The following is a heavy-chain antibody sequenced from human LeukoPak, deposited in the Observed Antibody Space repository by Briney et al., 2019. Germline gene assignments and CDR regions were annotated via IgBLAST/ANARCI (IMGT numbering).Heavy chain of an antibody. J-gene: IGHJ3*02. Sequence: GGSLRLSCAASGFTFSSYSMNWVRQAPGKGLEWVSSISSSSNYIYYADSVKGRFTISRDNAENSLYLQMNSLRAEDTAVYYCARGRYSAFDIWGQGTMVTVSS. CDR3: ARGRYSAFDI. D-gene: IGHD1-26*01. CDR2: ISSSSNYI. CDR1: GFTFSSYS. V-gene: IGHV3-21*01.